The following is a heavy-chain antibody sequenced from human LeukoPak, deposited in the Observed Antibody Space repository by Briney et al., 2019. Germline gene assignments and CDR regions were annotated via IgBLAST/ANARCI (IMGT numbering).Heavy chain of an antibody. CDR3: ARTPTAGLTYYFDY. J-gene: IGHJ4*02. D-gene: IGHD1-26*01. CDR1: GFNFRSFS. Sequence: GGSLRLSCVASGFNFRSFSMNWGRQAPGKGLEWVSYISSGPDREHYADSVKGRFTISRDDAKKSLYLQMNSLTADDTAIYYCARTPTAGLTYYFDYWGQGSLVTVSS. CDR2: ISSGPDRE. V-gene: IGHV3-48*01.